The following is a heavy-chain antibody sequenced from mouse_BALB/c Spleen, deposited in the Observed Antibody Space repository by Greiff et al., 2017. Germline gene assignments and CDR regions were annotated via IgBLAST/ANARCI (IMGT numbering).Heavy chain of an antibody. CDR3: ARDHVTTATLYAMDY. CDR2: INSNGGST. Sequence: DVKLVESGGGLVQPGGSLKLSCAASGFTFSSYGMSWVRQTPDKRLELVATINSNGGSTYYPDSVKGRFTISRDNAKNTLYLQMSSLKSEDTAMYYCARDHVTTATLYAMDYWGQGTSVTVSS. D-gene: IGHD1-2*01. CDR1: GFTFSSYG. J-gene: IGHJ4*01. V-gene: IGHV5-6-3*01.